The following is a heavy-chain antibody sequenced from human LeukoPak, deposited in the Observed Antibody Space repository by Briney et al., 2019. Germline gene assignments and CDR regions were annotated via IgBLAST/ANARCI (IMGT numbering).Heavy chain of an antibody. J-gene: IGHJ4*02. V-gene: IGHV3-66*01. CDR3: ASNYHYYDSSGYYPTTFDY. CDR2: IYSGGST. Sequence: PGGSLTLSCAASGFTVSSNYMSWVRQAPGKGLEWVSVIYSGGSTYYADSVKGRFTISRDNSKNTLYLQMNSLRAEDTAVYYCASNYHYYDSSGYYPTTFDYWGQGTLVTVSS. D-gene: IGHD3-22*01. CDR1: GFTVSSNY.